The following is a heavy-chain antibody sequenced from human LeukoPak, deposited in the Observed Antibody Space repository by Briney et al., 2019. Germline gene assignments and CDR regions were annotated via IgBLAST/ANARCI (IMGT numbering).Heavy chain of an antibody. CDR2: ISGSGGST. D-gene: IGHD1-26*01. Sequence: GGSLRLSCAASGFTLSSYAMSWVRQAPGKGLEWVSAISGSGGSTYYADSVKGRFTISRDNSKNTLYLQMNSLRAEDTAVYYCAKDLRSWPDSMDVWGKGTTVTVSS. J-gene: IGHJ6*03. CDR3: AKDLRSWPDSMDV. CDR1: GFTLSSYA. V-gene: IGHV3-23*01.